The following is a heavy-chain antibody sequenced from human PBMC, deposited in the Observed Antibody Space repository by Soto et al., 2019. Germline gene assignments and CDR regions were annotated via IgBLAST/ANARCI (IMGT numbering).Heavy chain of an antibody. CDR2: ISWNSASI. CDR3: AKGPGLVASSGSPDS. CDR1: GFTFDDFA. D-gene: IGHD2-8*02. Sequence: EVQLVESGGGLVQPGRSLRLSCAASGFTFDDFAMHWVRQPPGKGLEWVSGISWNSASIVYADSVKGRFTISRDNAKNSLYLQLDSLGVEDTAFYYCAKGPGLVASSGSPDSWGKGTLVSVSS. V-gene: IGHV3-9*01. J-gene: IGHJ4*02.